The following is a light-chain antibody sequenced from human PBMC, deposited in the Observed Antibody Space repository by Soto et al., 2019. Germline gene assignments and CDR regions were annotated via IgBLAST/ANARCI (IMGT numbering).Light chain of an antibody. V-gene: IGKV3-11*01. CDR1: QSVSSY. Sequence: EIVLTQSPATLSLSPGERATLSCRASQSVSSYLAWYQQKPGQAPRLLIYDASNRATGIPARFSGSGSGTDVTLTISSLAPEDFAVYYCQQRSNWPPALTFGRGTKVEIK. CDR3: QQRSNWPPALT. CDR2: DAS. J-gene: IGKJ4*01.